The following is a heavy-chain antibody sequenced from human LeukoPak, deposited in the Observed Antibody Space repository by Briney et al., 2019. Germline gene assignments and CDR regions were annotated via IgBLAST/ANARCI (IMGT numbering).Heavy chain of an antibody. CDR1: GFTVSNNY. D-gene: IGHD3-10*01. Sequence: PGGSLRLSCAASGFTVSNNYMSWVRQAPGKGLEWVSIIYGGGSAYYADSVRGRFTISRDNSKSTLYLQMNSLRAEDTAVYYCARVRITMVRGVAYAGQFDYWGQGTLVTVSS. CDR2: IYGGGSA. J-gene: IGHJ4*02. CDR3: ARVRITMVRGVAYAGQFDY. V-gene: IGHV3-53*01.